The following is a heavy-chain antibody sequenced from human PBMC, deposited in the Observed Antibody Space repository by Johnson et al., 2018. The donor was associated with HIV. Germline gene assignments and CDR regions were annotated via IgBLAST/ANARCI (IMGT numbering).Heavy chain of an antibody. J-gene: IGHJ3*02. D-gene: IGHD3-16*01. Sequence: QVQLVESGGGSVQPGGSLRLSCAASGFSFGDYFMSWIRQAPGKGLEWVSYIGSSGSTIYYADSVKGRFTISRDNAKNSLYLQMNSLRAEDMAVYYCARGRPKLWIDAFDIWGQGTTVTVSS. CDR1: GFSFGDYF. CDR2: IGSSGSTI. V-gene: IGHV3-11*04. CDR3: ARGRPKLWIDAFDI.